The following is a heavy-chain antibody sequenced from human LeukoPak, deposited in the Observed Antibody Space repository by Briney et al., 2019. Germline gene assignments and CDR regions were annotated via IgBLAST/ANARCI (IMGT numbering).Heavy chain of an antibody. Sequence: ASVKVSCKASGYTFTGYYMHWVRQAPGQGLEWMGWISAYNGNTNYAQKFQGRVTMTRDMSTSTVYMELSSLRSEDTAVYYCARAYSSSPRDAFAIWGQGTMVTVSS. CDR2: ISAYNGNT. D-gene: IGHD6-13*01. CDR3: ARAYSSSPRDAFAI. V-gene: IGHV1-2*02. CDR1: GYTFTGYY. J-gene: IGHJ3*02.